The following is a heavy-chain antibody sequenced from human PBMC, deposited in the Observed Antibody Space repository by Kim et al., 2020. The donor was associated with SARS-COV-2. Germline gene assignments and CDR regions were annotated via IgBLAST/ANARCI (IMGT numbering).Heavy chain of an antibody. D-gene: IGHD2-15*01. CDR2: MYYSANT. V-gene: IGHV4-39*01. CDR3: ARHGGECSRETCSSHWFDP. Sequence: SETLSLTRSVSGGSFTRSSFYWAWIRQPPGMGLEWIGSMYYSANTYYNPSLESRVTMSVDTSKNTFSLNLTSVTAADAGVYYCARHGGECSRETCSSHWFDPWGQGTLVTVSS. J-gene: IGHJ5*02. CDR1: GGSFTRSSFY.